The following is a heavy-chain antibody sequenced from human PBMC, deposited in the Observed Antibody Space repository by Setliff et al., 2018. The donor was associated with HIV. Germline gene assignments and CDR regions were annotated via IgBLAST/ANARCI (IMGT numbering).Heavy chain of an antibody. D-gene: IGHD4-17*01. CDR2: IHHTGHI. CDR3: ARFDVTPMTTRDY. Sequence: SETLSLTCAFYGASFTDYYWNWIRQPPGKGLEWIGEIHHTGHINYNPSFKSRVTMSLAMSTNQFSLKMASMTAADSAVYYCARFDVTPMTTRDYWGQGTQVTVSS. CDR1: GASFTDYY. J-gene: IGHJ4*02. V-gene: IGHV4-34*01.